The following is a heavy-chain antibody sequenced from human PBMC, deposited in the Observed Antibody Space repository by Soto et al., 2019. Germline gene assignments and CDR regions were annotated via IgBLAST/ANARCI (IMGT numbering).Heavy chain of an antibody. CDR1: GFTFRTYG. CDR2: ILNDGSSE. D-gene: IGHD2-15*01. CDR3: ANGRYSSPPGMDV. V-gene: IGHV3-30*18. Sequence: WGSLRLSCAASGFTFRTYGMHWVRQAPGKGLEWVALILNDGSSEYYADSVKGRFTISRDNSKNMLYLQMNSLRVEDTAMYYCANGRYSSPPGMDVWGQGTTVTVSS. J-gene: IGHJ6*02.